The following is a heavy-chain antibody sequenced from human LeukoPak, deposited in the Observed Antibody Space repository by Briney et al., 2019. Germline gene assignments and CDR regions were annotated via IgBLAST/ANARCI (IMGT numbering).Heavy chain of an antibody. D-gene: IGHD2-2*02. CDR1: GGSFSGYY. CDR2: INHSGST. CDR3: ARAREYQLLYRYGGDAFDI. J-gene: IGHJ3*02. V-gene: IGHV4-34*01. Sequence: SETLSLTCAVYGGSFSGYYWSWIRQPPGKGLEWIGEINHSGSTNYNPSLKSRVTISVDTSKNQFSLKLSSVTAADTAVYYCARAREYQLLYRYGGDAFDIWGQGTMVTVSS.